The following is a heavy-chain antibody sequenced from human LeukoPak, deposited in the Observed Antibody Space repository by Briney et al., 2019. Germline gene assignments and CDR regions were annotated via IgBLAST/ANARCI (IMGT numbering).Heavy chain of an antibody. Sequence: PGGSLRLSCAASGFTFDDYAMHWVRQVPGKGLEWVSGISWNRDYIGYADSVKGRFTISRDNSNNTLYLQMNSLRVEDTAVYYCARGQYTGSFLPWYWGQGTLVTVSS. J-gene: IGHJ4*02. V-gene: IGHV3-9*01. CDR3: ARGQYTGSFLPWY. D-gene: IGHD1-26*01. CDR1: GFTFDDYA. CDR2: ISWNRDYI.